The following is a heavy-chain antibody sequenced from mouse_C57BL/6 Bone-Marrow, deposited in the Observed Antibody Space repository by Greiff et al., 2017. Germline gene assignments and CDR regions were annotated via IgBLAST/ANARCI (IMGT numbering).Heavy chain of an antibody. CDR1: GYTFTSYW. J-gene: IGHJ3*01. Sequence: QVQLQQPGAELVKPGASVKLSCKASGYTFTSYWMHWVKQRPGQGLEWIGMIHPNSGSTNYNEKFKSKATLTVDKSSSTAYMQLSSLTSEDSAVYYCADVYGSYVFAYWGQGTLVTVSA. V-gene: IGHV1-64*01. CDR2: IHPNSGST. CDR3: ADVYGSYVFAY. D-gene: IGHD1-1*02.